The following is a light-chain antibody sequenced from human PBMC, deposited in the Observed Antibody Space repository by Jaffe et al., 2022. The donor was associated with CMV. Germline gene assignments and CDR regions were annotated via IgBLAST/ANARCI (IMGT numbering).Light chain of an antibody. V-gene: IGKV3-15*01. Sequence: EIVMTQFPAALSMSPGESATLSCRASQSVSSNLGWYQQKRGQPPRLLMYGASTRATGVPSRFSGSGSGTEFTLTISSLQSGDFAIYYCQQYNNWPGTFGQGTKVEIK. J-gene: IGKJ1*01. CDR2: GAS. CDR3: QQYNNWPGT. CDR1: QSVSSN.